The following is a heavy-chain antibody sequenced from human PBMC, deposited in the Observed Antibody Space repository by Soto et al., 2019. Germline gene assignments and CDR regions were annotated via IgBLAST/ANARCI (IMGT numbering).Heavy chain of an antibody. CDR1: GYTFTSYG. CDR2: ISAYNGNT. CDR3: AGDITALNLLGDTHAYY. Sequence: VASVKVSCKASGYTFTSYGSSWVRQAPGQGLEWMGWISAYNGNTNYAQKLQGRVTMTTDTSTSTAYMELRSLRSDDTAVYYWAGDITALNLLGDTHAYYWGQGTLVAASS. V-gene: IGHV1-18*04. J-gene: IGHJ4*01. D-gene: IGHD1-26*01.